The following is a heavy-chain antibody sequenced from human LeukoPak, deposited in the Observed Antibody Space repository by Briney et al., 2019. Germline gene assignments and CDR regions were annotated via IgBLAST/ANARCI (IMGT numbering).Heavy chain of an antibody. Sequence: GGSLRLSCAASGFTFSSYEMNWVRQAPGKGLEWVSYISSSGSTIYYADSVKGRFTISRDNAQNTLYLQMNSLRAEDTAVYYCASDRVLGSGSLDNWGQGTLVTVSS. D-gene: IGHD3-10*01. CDR3: ASDRVLGSGSLDN. CDR1: GFTFSSYE. V-gene: IGHV3-48*03. J-gene: IGHJ4*02. CDR2: ISSSGSTI.